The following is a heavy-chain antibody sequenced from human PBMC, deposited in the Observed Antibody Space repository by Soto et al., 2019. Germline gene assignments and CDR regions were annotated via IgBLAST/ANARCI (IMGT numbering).Heavy chain of an antibody. CDR3: ARVLWFGELLYSGWFDP. V-gene: IGHV1-18*01. Sequence: ASVKVSCTASGYTFTSYGISWVRQAPGQGLEWMGWISAYNGNTNYAQKLQGRVTMTTDTSTSTAYMELRSLRSDDTAVYYCARVLWFGELLYSGWFDPWGQGTLVTVSS. D-gene: IGHD3-10*01. J-gene: IGHJ5*02. CDR1: GYTFTSYG. CDR2: ISAYNGNT.